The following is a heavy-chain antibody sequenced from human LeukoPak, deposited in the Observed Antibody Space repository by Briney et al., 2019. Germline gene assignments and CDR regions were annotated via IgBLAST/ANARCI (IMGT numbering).Heavy chain of an antibody. CDR1: GGSISSSSYY. J-gene: IGHJ4*02. CDR3: ARDGQSYYDFWSGYIQIDY. V-gene: IGHV4-39*07. CDR2: IYHSGST. Sequence: SETLSLTCTVSGGSISSSSYYWGWIRQPPGKGLEWSGSIYHSGSTYYNPSLKSRVTISVDTSKNQFSLKLSSVTAADTAVYYCARDGQSYYDFWSGYIQIDYWGQGTLVTVSS. D-gene: IGHD3-3*01.